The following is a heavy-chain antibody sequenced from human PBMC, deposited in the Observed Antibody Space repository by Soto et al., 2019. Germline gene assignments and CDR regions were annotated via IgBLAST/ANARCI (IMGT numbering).Heavy chain of an antibody. V-gene: IGHV4-59*08. CDR1: GCSISSYY. CDR2: IYYSGST. D-gene: IGHD4-17*01. Sequence: PSDALSLTCTVSGCSISSYYWGWVRQPPGKGLEWIGYIYYSGSTNYNPSLKSRVTISVDTSKNQFSLKLSSVTAADTAVYYCARRYGPGFDYWGQGTLVTVS. J-gene: IGHJ4*02. CDR3: ARRYGPGFDY.